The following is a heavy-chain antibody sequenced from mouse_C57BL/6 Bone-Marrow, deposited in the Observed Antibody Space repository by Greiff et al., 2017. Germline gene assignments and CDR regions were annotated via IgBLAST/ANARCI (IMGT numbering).Heavy chain of an antibody. Sequence: QVQLQQPGAELVKPGASVKMSCKASGYTFTSYWITWVKQRPGQGLEWIGDIYPGSGSTNYNEKFKSKATLTVDKSSSTAYMQLSSLTSEDYAVYFWARDGPYYGNPYWYFDVWGTGTTVTVSS. CDR1: GYTFTSYW. V-gene: IGHV1-55*01. CDR2: IYPGSGST. CDR3: ARDGPYYGNPYWYFDV. J-gene: IGHJ1*03. D-gene: IGHD2-10*01.